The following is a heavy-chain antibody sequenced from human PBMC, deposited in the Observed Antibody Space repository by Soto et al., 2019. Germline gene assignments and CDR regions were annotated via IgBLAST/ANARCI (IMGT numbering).Heavy chain of an antibody. Sequence: QVQLVQSGAEVKKPGASVRVSCRASGYTFTTYDITWVRQAPGQGLEWMGWISPYNGNTNYARKFQGRVTRTTKTASTTAHMELRTLGSGDTAVYYGARGYFYKRSGCWSYWGQGTLVTVSS. D-gene: IGHD3-22*01. CDR1: GYTFTTYD. CDR2: ISPYNGNT. J-gene: IGHJ4*01. V-gene: IGHV1-18*01. CDR3: ARGYFYKRSGCWSY.